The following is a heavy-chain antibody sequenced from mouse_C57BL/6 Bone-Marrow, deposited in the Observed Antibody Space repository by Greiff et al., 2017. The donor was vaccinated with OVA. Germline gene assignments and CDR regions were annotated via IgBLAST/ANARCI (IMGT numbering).Heavy chain of an antibody. CDR1: GFPLSDYY. V-gene: IGHV5-16*01. D-gene: IGHD3-3*01. CDR2: INYDGSST. J-gene: IGHJ1*03. CDR3: ARGGWDWYFDV. Sequence: DVMLVESEGGLVQPGSSMKLSCPASGFPLSDYYMAWFRQVPEKGLEWVANINYDGSSTYYLDSLKSRFIISRDNAKNILYLQMSSLKSEDTATYYCARGGWDWYFDVWGTGTTVTVSS.